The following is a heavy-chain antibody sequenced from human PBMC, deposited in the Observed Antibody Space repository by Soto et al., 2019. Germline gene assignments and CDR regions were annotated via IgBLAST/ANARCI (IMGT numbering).Heavy chain of an antibody. CDR2: IYYSGST. CDR3: ARQGWNWNDENY. J-gene: IGHJ4*02. V-gene: IGHV4-39*01. D-gene: IGHD1-1*01. CDR1: GGSISSSSYY. Sequence: QLQLQESGPGLVKPSETLSLTCTVSGGSISSSSYYWGWIRQPPGKGLEWIGSIYYSGSTYYNPSLKSRVTISVDTSKNQFSLKLSSVTAADTAVYYCARQGWNWNDENYWGQGTLVTVSS.